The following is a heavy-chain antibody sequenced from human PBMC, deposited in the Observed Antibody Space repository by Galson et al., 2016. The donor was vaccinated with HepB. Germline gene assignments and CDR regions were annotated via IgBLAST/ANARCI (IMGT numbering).Heavy chain of an antibody. J-gene: IGHJ6*02. Sequence: VRQAPGRGLEWVARIRSRGNNYATVYAESVKGRFTMSRDDSKSTTYLEMTNLKVEDTAVYYCTRARYCSSVSCYDLDVWGQGTAVTVSS. D-gene: IGHD2-2*01. CDR2: IRSRGNNYAT. V-gene: IGHV3-73*01. CDR3: TRARYCSSVSCYDLDV.